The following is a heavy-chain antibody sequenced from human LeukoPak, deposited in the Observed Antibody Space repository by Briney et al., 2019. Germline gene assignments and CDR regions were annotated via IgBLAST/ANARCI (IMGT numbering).Heavy chain of an antibody. V-gene: IGHV3-30*04. J-gene: IGHJ4*02. CDR2: ISYDGSNK. Sequence: GRSLRLSCAASGFTFSSYAMHWVRQAPGKGLEWVAVISYDGSNKYYADSVKGRFTISRDNSKNTLYLQMNSLRAEDTAVYYCARGATYYYGSGSSQFDYWGQGTLVTVSP. CDR1: GFTFSSYA. D-gene: IGHD3-10*01. CDR3: ARGATYYYGSGSSQFDY.